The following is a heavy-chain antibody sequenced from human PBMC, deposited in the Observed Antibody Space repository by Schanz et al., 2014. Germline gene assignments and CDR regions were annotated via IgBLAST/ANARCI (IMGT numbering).Heavy chain of an antibody. D-gene: IGHD4-17*01. CDR3: ARPFLGYYGDLAY. CDR1: GFIVSSTY. J-gene: IGHJ4*02. V-gene: IGHV3-23*04. CDR2: LSGDGGTT. Sequence: EVQLVESGGDLVQPGGSQRLSCAASGFIVSSTYMTWVRQAPGKGLQWVSSLSGDGGTTHYADSVKGRFTISRDNYKNTLYLQMNSLSAEDTAVYFCARPFLGYYGDLAYWGQGTLLTVSS.